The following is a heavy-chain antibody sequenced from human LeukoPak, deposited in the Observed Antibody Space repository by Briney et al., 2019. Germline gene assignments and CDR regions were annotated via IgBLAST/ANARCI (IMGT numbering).Heavy chain of an antibody. D-gene: IGHD3-22*01. J-gene: IGHJ4*02. CDR3: ARAHSSGYPRFDY. V-gene: IGHV4-34*01. CDR1: GGSFSGYY. Sequence: PSETLSLTCAVYGGSFSGYYWSWIRQPPGKGLEWIGEINHSGSTNYNPSLKSRVTISVDTSKIQFSLKLSSVTAADTAVYYCARAHSSGYPRFDYWGQGTLVTVSS. CDR2: INHSGST.